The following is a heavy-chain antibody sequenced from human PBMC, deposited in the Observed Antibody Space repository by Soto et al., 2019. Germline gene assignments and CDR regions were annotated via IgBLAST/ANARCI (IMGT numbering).Heavy chain of an antibody. CDR2: MSHSGGT. J-gene: IGHJ3*02. D-gene: IGHD1-1*01. V-gene: IGHV4-34*01. CDR3: ARVERGTVTTVVDAFDI. CDR1: GGFVSSGSYY. Sequence: QVQLQQWGAGLLKPSETLSLTCAVYGGFVSSGSYYWSWIRQPPGKGLEWVGEMSHSGGTHFNPSLKGRVTISVDTSKNQFSLKMSYVTAADTALYYCARVERGTVTTVVDAFDILGPGTMVTVSS.